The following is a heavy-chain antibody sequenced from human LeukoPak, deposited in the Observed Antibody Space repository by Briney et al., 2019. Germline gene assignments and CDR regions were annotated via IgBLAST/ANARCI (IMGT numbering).Heavy chain of an antibody. CDR3: ARPYSSGWHLFDY. Sequence: GESLKISCKGSGYSFTSYWIGWVRQMPGKGLDWMGIIYPGDSDTRYSPPFQGQVTISADKSISTAYLQWSSLKASDTAMYYCARPYSSGWHLFDYWGQGTQVTVSS. CDR1: GYSFTSYW. CDR2: IYPGDSDT. V-gene: IGHV5-51*01. J-gene: IGHJ4*02. D-gene: IGHD6-19*01.